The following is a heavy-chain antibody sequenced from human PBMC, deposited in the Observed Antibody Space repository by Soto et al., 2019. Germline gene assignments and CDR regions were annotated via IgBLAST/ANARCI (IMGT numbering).Heavy chain of an antibody. J-gene: IGHJ2*01. CDR3: AKPKSSSDWYFDL. V-gene: IGHV3-23*01. CDR2: ISGSGGST. CDR1: GFTFSSYA. D-gene: IGHD2-15*01. Sequence: EVQLLESGGGLVQPGGSLRLSCAASGFTFSSYAMSWFRQAPGKGLEWVSAISGSGGSTYYADSVKGRFTISRDNSKNTLYLQMNSLRAEDTAVYYCAKPKSSSDWYFDLWGRGTLVTVSS.